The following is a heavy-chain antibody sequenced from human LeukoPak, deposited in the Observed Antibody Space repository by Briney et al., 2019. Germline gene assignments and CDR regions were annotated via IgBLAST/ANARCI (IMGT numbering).Heavy chain of an antibody. D-gene: IGHD2-2*01. J-gene: IGHJ6*02. Sequence: GGSLRLSCAASGFTFNGSAMHWVRQASGKGLEWVGRIRSKANSYATAYAASVKGRFTISRDDSKNTAYLQMNSLKTEDTAVYYCTRAKLGYCSSTSCKGGMDVWGQGTTVTVSS. CDR3: TRAKLGYCSSTSCKGGMDV. V-gene: IGHV3-73*01. CDR2: IRSKANSYAT. CDR1: GFTFNGSA.